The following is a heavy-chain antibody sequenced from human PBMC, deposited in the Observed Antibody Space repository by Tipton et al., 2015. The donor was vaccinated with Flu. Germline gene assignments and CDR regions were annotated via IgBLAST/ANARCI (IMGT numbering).Heavy chain of an antibody. D-gene: IGHD1-1*01. J-gene: IGHJ6*02. CDR3: ARDLWNDRRAYYYYGVDV. V-gene: IGHV4-39*07. CDR1: GDSISTTIYY. CDR2: IYYSGTT. Sequence: TLSLTCTVSGDSISTTIYYWGWVRQPPGKGLEWIGCIYYSGTTYYNPSLKSRVTISVDSSKNEFSLTLASLTAADTAVYYCARDLWNDRRAYYYYGVDVWGQGTTVTVSS.